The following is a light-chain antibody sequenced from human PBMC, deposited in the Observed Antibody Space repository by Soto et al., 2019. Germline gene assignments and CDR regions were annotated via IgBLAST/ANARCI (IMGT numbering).Light chain of an antibody. J-gene: IGLJ2*01. CDR1: SSNIGANYD. CDR3: QSFDKYLSAVV. Sequence: QSVLTQPPSVSGAPGQRVTISCSGSSSNIGANYDVQWYQQVPGTAPRLLIYANNNRPLGVPDRFSGSKSGTSASLTVTGLQAEDEADYYCQSFDKYLSAVVFGGGTKLTVL. CDR2: ANN. V-gene: IGLV1-40*01.